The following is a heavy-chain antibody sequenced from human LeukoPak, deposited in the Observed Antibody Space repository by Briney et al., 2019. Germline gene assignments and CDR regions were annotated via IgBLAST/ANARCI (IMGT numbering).Heavy chain of an antibody. CDR3: ARGGGKQLARKV. Sequence: SETLSLTCTVSGGSISSYYWSWIRQPPGKGLEWIGEINHSGSTNYNPSLKSRVTISVDTSKNQFSLKLSSVTAADTAVYYCARGGGKQLARKVWGQGTLVTVSS. CDR2: INHSGST. J-gene: IGHJ4*02. V-gene: IGHV4-34*01. D-gene: IGHD6-6*01. CDR1: GGSISSYY.